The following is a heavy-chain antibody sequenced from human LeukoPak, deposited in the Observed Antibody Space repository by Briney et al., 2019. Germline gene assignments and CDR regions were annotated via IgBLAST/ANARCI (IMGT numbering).Heavy chain of an antibody. CDR2: MQYDGSVE. D-gene: IGHD2-15*01. V-gene: IGHV3-30*02. CDR1: GFAFSNYG. CDR3: AKDDPASWSSGGSYNAPLGY. Sequence: GGSLRLSCVASGFAFSNYGIHWVRQAPGKGLEWVTFMQYDGSVEFYADSVKGRFTISRDNSKNTLYLQMNSLRAEDTAVYYCAKDDPASWSSGGSYNAPLGYWGQGTLVTVSS. J-gene: IGHJ4*02.